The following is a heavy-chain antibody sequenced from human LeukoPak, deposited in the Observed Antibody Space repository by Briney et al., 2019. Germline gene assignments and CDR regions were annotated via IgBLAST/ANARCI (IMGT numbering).Heavy chain of an antibody. CDR2: IYYSGST. CDR3: ARRQSSWYFDY. CDR1: SGSINSYH. V-gene: IGHV4-59*08. Sequence: TETLSLTCTVSSGSINSYHWSWIRQPPGKGLEWIGYIYYSGSTSYNTSLKSRVTISVDTSKNQFSLKLSSVIAADTAVYYCARRQSSWYFDYWGQGTLVTVSS. D-gene: IGHD6-13*01. J-gene: IGHJ4*02.